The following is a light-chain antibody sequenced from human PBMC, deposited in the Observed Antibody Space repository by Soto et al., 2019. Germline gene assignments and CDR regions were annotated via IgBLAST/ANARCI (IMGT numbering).Light chain of an antibody. J-gene: IGLJ1*01. CDR1: RSDVGGFNY. CDR2: DVS. V-gene: IGLV2-14*01. CDR3: SSYTSSSTPFV. Sequence: QSALTQPASLSGSPGQSITISCTGTRSDVGGFNYVSWFQQHPGKAPKLMIYDVSNRPSGVSSRFSGSKSGSTASLTISGLQAEDEANYYCSSYTSSSTPFVFGTGTKVTVL.